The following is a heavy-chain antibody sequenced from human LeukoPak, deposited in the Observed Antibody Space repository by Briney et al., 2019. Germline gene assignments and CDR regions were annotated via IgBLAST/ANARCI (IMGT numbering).Heavy chain of an antibody. Sequence: ESLKISCKGSGYSFTSYWIGWVRQMPGKGLECMGIIYPGDADTRYSPSFQGQVIISADKSISTAYLQWSSLKASDTAMYYCARHTEAAAPFDYWGQRTLVTVSS. V-gene: IGHV5-51*01. J-gene: IGHJ4*01. D-gene: IGHD6-13*01. CDR2: IYPGDADT. CDR1: GYSFTSYW. CDR3: ARHTEAAAPFDY.